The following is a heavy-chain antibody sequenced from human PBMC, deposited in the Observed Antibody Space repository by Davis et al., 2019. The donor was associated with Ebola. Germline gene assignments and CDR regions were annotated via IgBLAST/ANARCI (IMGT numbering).Heavy chain of an antibody. Sequence: KVSCKASGYSFASYWIGWVRQMPGKGLEWMGIIYPGYSDTRYSPSFQGHVTITADKSTSTAYLQWSSLKASDTAMYFCAKLSTSSWFHGMDVWGQGTTVTVSS. J-gene: IGHJ6*02. V-gene: IGHV5-51*01. CDR3: AKLSTSSWFHGMDV. D-gene: IGHD2-2*01. CDR2: IYPGYSDT. CDR1: GYSFASYW.